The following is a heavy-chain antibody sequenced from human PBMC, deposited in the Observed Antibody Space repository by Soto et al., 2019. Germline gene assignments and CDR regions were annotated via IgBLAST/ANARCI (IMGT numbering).Heavy chain of an antibody. J-gene: IGHJ4*02. Sequence: QVQLMQSGAEVRRPGTSMRISCTTSGYNFNTYGIIWVRQAPGQGLEWMGWISGYNGYTKYAQNFEDRVTLSTDPSTSTAFLELRNLRSGDTAFYFCARDRDYSHTDADIDYWGQGTLVTVSS. D-gene: IGHD3-16*01. CDR2: ISGYNGYT. CDR1: GYNFNTYG. CDR3: ARDRDYSHTDADIDY. V-gene: IGHV1-18*01.